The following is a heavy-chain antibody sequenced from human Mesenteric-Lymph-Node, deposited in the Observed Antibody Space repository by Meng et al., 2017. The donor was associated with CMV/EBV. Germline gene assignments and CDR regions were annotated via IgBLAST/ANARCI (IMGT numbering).Heavy chain of an antibody. CDR3: ARDAYPIGFWSGLDY. Sequence: SGASLKVGGYYWSWIRQHPGKGLEWIGHIYYNGSTSYNQSLKSRVTILVDTSKSQFSLNLRSVTAADTAVYYCARDAYPIGFWSGLDYWGQGILVTVSS. D-gene: IGHD3-3*01. V-gene: IGHV4-31*02. J-gene: IGHJ4*02. CDR2: IYYNGST. CDR1: GASLKVGGYY.